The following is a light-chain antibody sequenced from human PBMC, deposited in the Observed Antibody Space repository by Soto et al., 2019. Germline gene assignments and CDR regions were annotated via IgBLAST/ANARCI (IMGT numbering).Light chain of an antibody. Sequence: QSALTQPASVSGSPGQSITISCTGTSSDVGGYNYVSWYQQFPGKAPKLMIYEVSNRPSGVSNRFSGSKSGNTASLTISGLQAEDEGDYYCSSYTSSRTWVFGGGTKVTVL. CDR1: SSDVGGYNY. CDR3: SSYTSSRTWV. V-gene: IGLV2-14*01. CDR2: EVS. J-gene: IGLJ3*02.